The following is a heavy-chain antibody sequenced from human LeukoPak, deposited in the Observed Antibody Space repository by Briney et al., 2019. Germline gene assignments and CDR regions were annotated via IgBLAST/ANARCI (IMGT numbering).Heavy chain of an antibody. CDR2: IKQDGSEK. D-gene: IGHD6-13*01. J-gene: IGHJ4*02. CDR3: AREYRIAAAGHFDY. Sequence: GGSLRLSCAASGFTFSSYWMSWVRQAPGKGLEWVANIKQDGSEKYYVDSVKGRFTISRDNAKNSLYLQMNSLRAEDTAVYYCAREYRIAAAGHFDYWGQGTLVTVSS. V-gene: IGHV3-7*01. CDR1: GFTFSSYW.